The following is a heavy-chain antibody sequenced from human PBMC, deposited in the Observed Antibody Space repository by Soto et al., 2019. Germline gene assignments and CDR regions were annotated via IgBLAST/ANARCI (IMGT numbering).Heavy chain of an antibody. J-gene: IGHJ3*02. CDR2: IYPGXXXT. Sequence: GAEVKKPGESLKISCKGSGYSFTSYWIGWVRQMPGKGLEWMGIIYPGXXXTRYSPSFQGQVTISADKSISTAYLQWSSLKASDTAMYYCAISSRGIWGPNAFDIWGQGTMVTVSS. CDR1: GYSFTSYW. V-gene: IGHV5-51*03. CDR3: AISSRGIWGPNAFDI. D-gene: IGHD3-16*01.